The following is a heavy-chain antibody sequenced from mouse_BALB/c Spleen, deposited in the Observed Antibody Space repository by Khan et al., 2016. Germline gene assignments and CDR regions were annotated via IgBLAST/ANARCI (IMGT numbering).Heavy chain of an antibody. CDR1: GFSLTGYG. CDR3: ARVRDCGPGVFAY. D-gene: IGHD2-13*01. J-gene: IGHJ3*01. V-gene: IGHV2-6-7*01. Sequence: QVQLKESGPGLVAPSQSLSITCTVSGFSLTGYGVNWVRQPPGKGLEWLGKIRGDGSTDYNSALKSRLSISKDTSKSQAFLKMNSLQTDDTARYYCARVRDCGPGVFAYWGQGTLVTVSA. CDR2: IRGDGST.